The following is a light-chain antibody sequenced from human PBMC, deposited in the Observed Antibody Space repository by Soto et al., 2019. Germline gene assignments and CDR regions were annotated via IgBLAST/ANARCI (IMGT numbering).Light chain of an antibody. V-gene: IGKV1-5*01. CDR1: QIITTW. CDR2: DGC. Sequence: DMQMTQSPSTLSASVGDRVVITCRASQIITTWLAWYQQTPCKAPKILIYDGCLLESGVRSRFSGSASGQEFPLTCRRTQPDDFANYYGQQYNDYWTFGQGTQVDIK. CDR3: QQYNDYWT. J-gene: IGKJ1*01.